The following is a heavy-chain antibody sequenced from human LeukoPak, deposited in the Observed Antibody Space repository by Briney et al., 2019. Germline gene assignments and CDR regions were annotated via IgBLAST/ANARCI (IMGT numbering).Heavy chain of an antibody. D-gene: IGHD6-13*01. CDR1: GGSISSYY. J-gene: IGHJ5*02. V-gene: IGHV4-59*01. CDR2: IYYSGST. CDR3: ARVEIAAAGPFDP. Sequence: PSETLSLTCTVSGGSISSYYWSWIRQPPGKGLEWIGYIYYSGSTNYNSSLKSRVTISVDTSKNQFSLKLSSVTAADTAVYYCARVEIAAAGPFDPWGQGTLVTVSS.